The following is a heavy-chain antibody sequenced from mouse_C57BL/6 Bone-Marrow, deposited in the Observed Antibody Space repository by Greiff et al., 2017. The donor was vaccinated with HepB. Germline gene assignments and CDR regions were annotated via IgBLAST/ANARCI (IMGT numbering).Heavy chain of an antibody. V-gene: IGHV1-61*01. CDR1: GYTFTSYW. CDR2: IYPSDSET. CDR3: ARNPNYYFDY. J-gene: IGHJ2*01. Sequence: QVQLQQPGAELVRPGSSVKLSCKASGYTFTSYWMDWVKQRPGQGLEWIGNIYPSDSETHYNQKFKDKATLTVDKSSSTAYMQLSSLTSEDSAVYYCARNPNYYFDYWGQGTTLTVSS.